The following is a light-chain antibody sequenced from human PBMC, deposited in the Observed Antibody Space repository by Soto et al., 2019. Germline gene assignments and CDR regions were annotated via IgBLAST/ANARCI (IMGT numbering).Light chain of an antibody. CDR2: AAS. J-gene: IGKJ4*01. Sequence: DIQMTQSPSSLSASVGDRVTITCRASQSISSYLNWYQQKPGKAPKLLIHAASSLQSGVPSRFSGSGSGTDFTLTISSLQPEDFATYYCQQSYSTPLTVGGGTKVEIK. V-gene: IGKV1-39*01. CDR3: QQSYSTPLT. CDR1: QSISSY.